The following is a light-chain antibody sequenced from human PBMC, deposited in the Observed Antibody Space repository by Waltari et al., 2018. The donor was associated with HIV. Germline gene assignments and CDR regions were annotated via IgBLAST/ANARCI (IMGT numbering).Light chain of an antibody. J-gene: IGLJ3*02. V-gene: IGLV1-40*01. Sequence: QSVLTQPPSVSGAPGQRVTISCTGSSSNLGAGYDLPWYRQLPGTAPKLLIYDNSNRPSGVPDRFSGSKSGTSASLAITGLQAEDEADYYCQSYDSSLSGWVFGGGTKLTVL. CDR2: DNS. CDR1: SSNLGAGYD. CDR3: QSYDSSLSGWV.